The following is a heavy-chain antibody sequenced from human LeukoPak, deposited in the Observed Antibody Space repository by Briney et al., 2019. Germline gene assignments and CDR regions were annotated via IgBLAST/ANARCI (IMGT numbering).Heavy chain of an antibody. D-gene: IGHD3-22*01. CDR1: GGSISSYY. Sequence: SETLSLTCTVSGGSISSYYWSWIRQPPGKGLEWIGYIDYSGSTNYNPSLKSRVTISIDTSKNQFSLKLSSVTAADTAVYHCARVKRYHSDSSGYYFFDPWGQGTLVTVSS. CDR2: IDYSGST. J-gene: IGHJ5*02. V-gene: IGHV4-59*01. CDR3: ARVKRYHSDSSGYYFFDP.